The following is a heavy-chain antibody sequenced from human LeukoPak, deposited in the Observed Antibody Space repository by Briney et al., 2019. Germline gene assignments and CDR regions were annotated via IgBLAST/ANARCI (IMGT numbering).Heavy chain of an antibody. CDR1: GGSISSGSYY. J-gene: IGHJ4*02. V-gene: IGHV4-61*02. Sequence: SETLSLTCTVSGGSISSGSYYWSGIRQPAGKGLEWIGRIYTSGSTNYNPSLKSRVTISVDTSKNQFSLKLSSVTAADTAVYYCARDRDRGSSPDNWGQGTLVTVSS. D-gene: IGHD2-2*01. CDR2: IYTSGST. CDR3: ARDRDRGSSPDN.